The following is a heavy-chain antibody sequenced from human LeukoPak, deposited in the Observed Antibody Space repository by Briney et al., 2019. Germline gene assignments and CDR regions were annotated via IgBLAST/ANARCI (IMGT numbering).Heavy chain of an antibody. Sequence: ASVKVSCKASGGTFSSYAISWLRQAPGQGLEWMGRSIPIFGTANYAQKFQGRVTITTDESTSTAYMELSSLRSEDTAVYYCAREGSYYDSCGYYYYFDYWGQGTLVTVSS. V-gene: IGHV1-69*05. D-gene: IGHD3-22*01. CDR3: AREGSYYDSCGYYYYFDY. J-gene: IGHJ4*02. CDR2: SIPIFGTA. CDR1: GGTFSSYA.